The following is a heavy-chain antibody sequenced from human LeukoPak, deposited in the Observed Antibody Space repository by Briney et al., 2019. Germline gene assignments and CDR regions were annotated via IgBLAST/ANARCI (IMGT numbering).Heavy chain of an antibody. D-gene: IGHD3-10*01. CDR1: GYTFTSYA. Sequence: ASVTVSCTASGYTFTSYAMHWVRQAPGQRLERMGWINAGNGNTKYSQKFQGRVTITRDTSASTAYMELSSLRSEDTAVYYCARGVLLWFGEFHNHFDYWGQGTLVTVSS. J-gene: IGHJ4*02. CDR3: ARGVLLWFGEFHNHFDY. V-gene: IGHV1-3*01. CDR2: INAGNGNT.